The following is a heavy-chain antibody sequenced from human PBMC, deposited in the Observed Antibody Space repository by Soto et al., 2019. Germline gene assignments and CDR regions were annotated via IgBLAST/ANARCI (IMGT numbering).Heavy chain of an antibody. V-gene: IGHV1-18*04. CDR3: ARDLSKIVARGGFGY. J-gene: IGHJ4*02. Sequence: GASVKVSCKASGYTFTSYGISWVRQAPGQGLEWMGWISAYNGNTNYAQKLQGRVTMTRDTSISTAYMELSRLRSDDTAVYYCARDLSKIVARGGFGYWGQGTLVTVSS. CDR2: ISAYNGNT. CDR1: GYTFTSYG. D-gene: IGHD5-12*01.